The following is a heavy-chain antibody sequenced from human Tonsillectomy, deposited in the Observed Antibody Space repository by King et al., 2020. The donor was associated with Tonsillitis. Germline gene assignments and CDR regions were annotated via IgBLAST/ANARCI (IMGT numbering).Heavy chain of an antibody. J-gene: IGHJ4*02. CDR1: GFCFSVYA. D-gene: IGHD3-22*01. V-gene: IGHV3-30*04. Sequence: VQLVESGGGAVQPGRSLRLSCAASGFCFSVYAMHWVRQAPGRGPEWVAVTSYDGRNKYYADSVKGRFTISRDNSKNTLYLQMTSLRDEDTAVYYCARDSRSSGHRSYFDNWGQGTLVTVSS. CDR2: TSYDGRNK. CDR3: ARDSRSSGHRSYFDN.